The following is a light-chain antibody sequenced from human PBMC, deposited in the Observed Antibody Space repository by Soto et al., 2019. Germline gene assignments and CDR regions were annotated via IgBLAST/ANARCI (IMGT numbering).Light chain of an antibody. J-gene: IGKJ1*01. CDR3: QQYNSYSWT. CDR2: KAS. CDR1: QSFSNW. Sequence: DIQMTQSPSTLSASVGDTVTITCRASQSFSNWLAWYQQKPGKATKFLIYKASTLESGVPSRFSGSGSGTEFTLMISSLQPDDFATYYCQQYNSYSWTFGQGTKVEIK. V-gene: IGKV1-5*03.